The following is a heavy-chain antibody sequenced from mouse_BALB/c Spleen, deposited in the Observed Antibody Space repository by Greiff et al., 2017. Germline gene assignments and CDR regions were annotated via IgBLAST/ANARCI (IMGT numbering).Heavy chain of an antibody. CDR1: GFTFSSFG. CDR2: ISSGSSTI. J-gene: IGHJ4*01. CDR3: ARRTLYYAMDY. Sequence: EVHLVESGGGLVQPGGSRKLSCAASGFTFSSFGMHWVRQAPEKGLEWVAYISSGSSTIYYADTVKGRFTISRDNPKNTLFLQMTSLRSEDTAMYYCARRTLYYAMDYWGQGTSVTVSS. V-gene: IGHV5-17*02.